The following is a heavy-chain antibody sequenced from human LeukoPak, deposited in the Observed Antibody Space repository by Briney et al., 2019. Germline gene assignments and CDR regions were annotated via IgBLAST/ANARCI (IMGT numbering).Heavy chain of an antibody. CDR1: GYTFTSYY. V-gene: IGHV1-46*01. CDR3: ARDRIAAAAYYYYGMDV. Sequence: GASVKVFCKASGYTFTSYYMHWVRQAPGQGLEWMGIINPSGGSTSYAQKFQGRVTMTRDTSTSTVYMELSSLRSEDTAVYYCARDRIAAAAYYYYGMDVWGQGTTVTVSS. CDR2: INPSGGST. J-gene: IGHJ6*02. D-gene: IGHD6-13*01.